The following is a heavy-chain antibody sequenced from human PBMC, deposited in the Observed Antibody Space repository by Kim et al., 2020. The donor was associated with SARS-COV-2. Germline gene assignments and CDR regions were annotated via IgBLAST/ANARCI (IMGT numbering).Heavy chain of an antibody. D-gene: IGHD6-13*01. CDR2: INHSGST. V-gene: IGHV4-34*01. Sequence: SETLSLTCAVYGGSFSGYYWSWIRQPPGKGLEWIGEINHSGSTNYNPSLKSRVTISVDTSKNQFSLKLSSVTAADTAVYYCARSVWIAAAGTVGYYYYYGMDVWGQGTTVTVSS. J-gene: IGHJ6*02. CDR3: ARSVWIAAAGTVGYYYYYGMDV. CDR1: GGSFSGYY.